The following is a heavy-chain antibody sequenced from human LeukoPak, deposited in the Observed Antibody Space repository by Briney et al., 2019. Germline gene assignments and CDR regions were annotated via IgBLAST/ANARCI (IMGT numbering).Heavy chain of an antibody. Sequence: GRSLSLSWAVAGPFFSSYSMRWVRQAPGKGLEWVAVISYDGSNKYYADSVRGRFTHSRGNSKNTLYVQRNSLRAEDTAVYYCARSYGSLRDFDYWGQGTLVTVSS. CDR1: GPFFSSYS. V-gene: IGHV3-30-3*01. CDR3: ARSYGSLRDFDY. J-gene: IGHJ4*02. CDR2: ISYDGSNK. D-gene: IGHD5-18*01.